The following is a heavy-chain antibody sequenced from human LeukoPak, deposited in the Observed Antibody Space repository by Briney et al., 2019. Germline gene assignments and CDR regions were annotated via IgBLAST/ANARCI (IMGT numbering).Heavy chain of an antibody. CDR2: ISGSGGST. V-gene: IGHV3-23*01. J-gene: IGHJ5*02. D-gene: IGHD5-18*01. Sequence: GGSLRLSCAASGFTFSSYAMSWVRQAPGKGLEWVSAISGSGGSTYYADSVKGRFTISRDNSKNTLYLQMNSLRAEDTAVYYCARAGIQLWLHNWFDPWGQGTLVTVSS. CDR3: ARAGIQLWLHNWFDP. CDR1: GFTFSSYA.